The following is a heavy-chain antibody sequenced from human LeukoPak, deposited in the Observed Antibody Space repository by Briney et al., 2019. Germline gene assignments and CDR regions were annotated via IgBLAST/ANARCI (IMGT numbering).Heavy chain of an antibody. J-gene: IGHJ6*02. Sequence: GGSLRLSCAASGFSFSSFAMHWVRQAPGKGLEWVAVTPYDGNNKYYSDSVKGRFTISRDNSKNTLYLQMNSLRAEDTALYYCARDGNSGYDLTYYYGMDVWGQGTTVTVSS. V-gene: IGHV3-30-3*01. CDR3: ARDGNSGYDLTYYYGMDV. CDR1: GFSFSSFA. D-gene: IGHD5-12*01. CDR2: TPYDGNNK.